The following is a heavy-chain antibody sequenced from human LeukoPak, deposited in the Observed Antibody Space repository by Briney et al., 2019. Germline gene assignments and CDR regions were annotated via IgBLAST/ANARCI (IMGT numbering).Heavy chain of an antibody. J-gene: IGHJ4*02. D-gene: IGHD3-9*01. CDR1: GGSFSGYY. CDR3: ARQVSLRYFDWFQMRYYFDY. V-gene: IGHV4-34*01. Sequence: PSETLSLTCAVYGGSFSGYYWSWIRQPPGKGLEWIGEINHSGSTNYNPSLKSRVTISIDTSKNQFSLKLSSVTAADTAVYYRARQVSLRYFDWFQMRYYFDYWGQGTLVTVSP. CDR2: INHSGST.